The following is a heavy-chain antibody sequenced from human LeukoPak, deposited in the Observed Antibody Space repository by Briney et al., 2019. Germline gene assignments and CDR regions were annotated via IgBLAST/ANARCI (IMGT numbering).Heavy chain of an antibody. Sequence: PGGSLRLSCAASGFTFSGYSMNWVRQAPGKGLEWVSSISSSSSYIYYADSVKGRFTISRDNAKNSLYLPMNSLRAEDTAVYYCARVSRYDAFDIWGQGTMVTVSS. V-gene: IGHV3-21*01. CDR2: ISSSSSYI. CDR3: ARVSRYDAFDI. J-gene: IGHJ3*02. D-gene: IGHD6-25*01. CDR1: GFTFSGYS.